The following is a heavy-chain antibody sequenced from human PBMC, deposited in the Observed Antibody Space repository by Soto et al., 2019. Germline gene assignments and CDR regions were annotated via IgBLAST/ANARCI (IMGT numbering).Heavy chain of an antibody. Sequence: PVGSLRLSCAASGFTFSSYAMSWVRQAPGKGLEWVSAISGSGGSTYYADSVKGRFTISRDNSKNTLYLQMNSLRAEDTAVYYCAKDGSIAVAGTFDYWGQGTLVTVSS. CDR2: ISGSGGST. V-gene: IGHV3-23*01. CDR1: GFTFSSYA. D-gene: IGHD6-19*01. CDR3: AKDGSIAVAGTFDY. J-gene: IGHJ4*02.